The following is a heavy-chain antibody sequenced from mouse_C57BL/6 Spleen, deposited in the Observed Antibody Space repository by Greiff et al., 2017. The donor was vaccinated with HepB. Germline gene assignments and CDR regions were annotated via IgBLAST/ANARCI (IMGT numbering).Heavy chain of an antibody. V-gene: IGHV1-19*01. CDR3: ARSKTAQATAWFAY. CDR1: GYTFTDYY. Sequence: EVQLQQSGPVLVKPGASVKMSCKASGYTFTDYYMNWVKQSHGKSLEWIGVINPYNGGTSYNQKFKGKATLTVDKSSSTAYMELNSLTSEDSAVYYCARSKTAQATAWFAYWGQGTLVTVSA. J-gene: IGHJ3*01. CDR2: INPYNGGT. D-gene: IGHD3-2*02.